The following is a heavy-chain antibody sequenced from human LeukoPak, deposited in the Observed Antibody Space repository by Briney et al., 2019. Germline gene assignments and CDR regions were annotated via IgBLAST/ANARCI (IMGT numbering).Heavy chain of an antibody. CDR1: GFTFSSYA. CDR3: GRDGDSSGYFYFDN. J-gene: IGHJ4*02. V-gene: IGHV3-30-3*01. Sequence: PGGSLRLSCAASGFTFSSYAMHWVRQAPGKGLEWVAAILHDGSNKYYADSVKGRFTTSRDNSKNTLSLQMNSLRADDTAVYYCGRDGDSSGYFYFDNWGQGTLVTVSS. D-gene: IGHD3-22*01. CDR2: ILHDGSNK.